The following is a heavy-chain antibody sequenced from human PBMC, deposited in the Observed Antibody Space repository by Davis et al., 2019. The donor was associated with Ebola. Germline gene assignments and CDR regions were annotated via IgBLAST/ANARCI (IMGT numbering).Heavy chain of an antibody. J-gene: IGHJ4*02. D-gene: IGHD6-25*01. Sequence: MPSETLSLTCTVSGGSISSSSYYWGWIRQPPGKGLEWIGSIYYSGSTYYNPSLKSRVTISVDTSKNQFSLKLSSVTAADTAVYYCARSVLRGRLAYYFDYWGQGTLVTVSS. CDR1: GGSISSSSYY. CDR3: ARSVLRGRLAYYFDY. CDR2: IYYSGST. V-gene: IGHV4-39*07.